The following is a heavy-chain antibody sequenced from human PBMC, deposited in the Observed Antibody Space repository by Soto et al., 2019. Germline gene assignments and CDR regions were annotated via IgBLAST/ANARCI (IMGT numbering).Heavy chain of an antibody. CDR1: GYTFTSYS. Sequence: ASVEVSCKASGYTFTSYSMHWVRQAPGQRLEWMGWINAGNGNTKYSQKLQGRVTITRDTSASTAYMELSSLRSEDTAVYYCARSGAPDYYYYYGMDVWGQGTTVTVS. V-gene: IGHV1-3*01. CDR2: INAGNGNT. J-gene: IGHJ6*02. D-gene: IGHD1-26*01. CDR3: ARSGAPDYYYYYGMDV.